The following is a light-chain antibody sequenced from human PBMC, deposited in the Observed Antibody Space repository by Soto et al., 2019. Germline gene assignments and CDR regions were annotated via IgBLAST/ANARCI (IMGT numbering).Light chain of an antibody. CDR1: QSVSSSY. CDR2: GAS. V-gene: IGKV3-20*01. Sequence: IVLTQSPGTLSLSPGERATLSCRASQSVSSSYLAWYQQKPGQAPRLLIYGASRRATAIPDRFSGSGSGTDFTLTISRLEPEDFAVYYCQQYGSSPYTFGQGTKLEIK. CDR3: QQYGSSPYT. J-gene: IGKJ2*01.